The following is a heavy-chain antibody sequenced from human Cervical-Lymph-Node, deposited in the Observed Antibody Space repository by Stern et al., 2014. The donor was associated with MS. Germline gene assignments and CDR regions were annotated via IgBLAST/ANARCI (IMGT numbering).Heavy chain of an antibody. CDR3: ARAVRELGT. CDR1: GFTFSNYW. V-gene: IGHV3-7*01. Sequence: EVQLVESGGGLVQPGESLRLSCAVSGFTFSNYWMTWVRQAPGKGLEWVASIKTDGSEKSYVASVKGRFTISRDKPTNTLYMELNSLRAEDTAVYYCARAVRELGTWGQGTLVTVSS. J-gene: IGHJ4*02. CDR2: IKTDGSEK. D-gene: IGHD1-7*01.